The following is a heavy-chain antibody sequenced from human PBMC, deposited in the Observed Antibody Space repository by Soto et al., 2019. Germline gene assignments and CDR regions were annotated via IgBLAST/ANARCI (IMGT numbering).Heavy chain of an antibody. CDR1: GDSVSSNNYY. CDR3: ARHPTFSGWEYYFDY. V-gene: IGHV4-39*01. CDR2: VYHSGST. Sequence: QLQLQESGPGLVKPSETLSITCTVSGDSVSSNNYYWGWIRQSPGKGLEWIGSVYHSGSTYYNPSLKSRITMSVDTSKNQFSLNLSSVTAADAAVYYCARHPTFSGWEYYFDYWGQGTLVTVSS. D-gene: IGHD6-19*01. J-gene: IGHJ4*02.